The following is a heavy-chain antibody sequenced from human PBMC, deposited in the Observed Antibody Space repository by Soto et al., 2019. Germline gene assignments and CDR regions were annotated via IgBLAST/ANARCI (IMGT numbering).Heavy chain of an antibody. J-gene: IGHJ4*02. V-gene: IGHV3-33*01. CDR1: GFTFSSYG. CDR2: IWYDGSNK. CDR3: ARGFTVGYCSGGSCSTHWLDY. D-gene: IGHD2-15*01. Sequence: GGSLRLSCAASGFTFSSYGMHWVRQAPGKGLEWVAVIWYDGSNKYYADSVKGRFTISRDNSKNTLYLQMNSLRAEDTAVYYCARGFTVGYCSGGSCSTHWLDYWGQGTLVTVSS.